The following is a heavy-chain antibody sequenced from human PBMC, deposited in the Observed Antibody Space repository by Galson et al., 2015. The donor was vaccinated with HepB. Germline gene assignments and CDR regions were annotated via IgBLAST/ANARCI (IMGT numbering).Heavy chain of an antibody. Sequence: SVKVSCKASGGTFSSYAISWVRQAPGQGLEWMGGIIPILGIANYAQKFQGRVTITADKSTSTAYMELSSLRSEDTAVYYCARDHCSGGSCYSHNWFDPWGQGTLVTASS. CDR2: IIPILGIA. J-gene: IGHJ5*02. CDR1: GGTFSSYA. CDR3: ARDHCSGGSCYSHNWFDP. D-gene: IGHD2-15*01. V-gene: IGHV1-69*10.